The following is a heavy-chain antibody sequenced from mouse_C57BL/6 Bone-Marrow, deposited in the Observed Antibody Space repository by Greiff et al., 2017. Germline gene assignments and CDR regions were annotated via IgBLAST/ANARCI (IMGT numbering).Heavy chain of an antibody. V-gene: IGHV1-64*01. CDR2: IHPNSGST. CDR3: ATKLLLFMDY. CDR1: GYTFTSYW. Sequence: VQLQQPGAELVKPGASVKLSCKASGYTFTSYWMHWVKQRPGQGLEWIGMIHPNSGSTNYNEKFKSKATLTVDKSSSTAYMQRSSLTSEDSAVYYCATKLLLFMDYWGQGTSVTVSS. D-gene: IGHD2-10*01. J-gene: IGHJ4*01.